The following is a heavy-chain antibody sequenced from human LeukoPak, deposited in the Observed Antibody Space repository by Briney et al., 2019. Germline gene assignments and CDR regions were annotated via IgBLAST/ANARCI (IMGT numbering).Heavy chain of an antibody. D-gene: IGHD3-10*01. J-gene: IGHJ4*02. CDR3: ARQEVYYGSGSYYDY. CDR1: GGSFSGYY. V-gene: IGHV4-34*01. Sequence: SETLSLTCAVYGGSFSGYYWSWIRQPPGKGLEWIGSIYYSGSTYYNPSLKSRVTISVDTSKNQFSLKLSSVTAADTAVYYCARQEVYYGSGSYYDYWGQGTLVTVSS. CDR2: IYYSGST.